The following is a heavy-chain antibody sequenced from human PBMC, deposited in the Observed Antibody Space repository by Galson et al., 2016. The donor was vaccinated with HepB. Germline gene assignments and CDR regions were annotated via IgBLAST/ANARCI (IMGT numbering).Heavy chain of an antibody. CDR2: FYITGST. J-gene: IGHJ4*02. D-gene: IGHD6-6*01. Sequence: TLSLTCTVSGDSISSDLYFWSWIRQPAGKGLEWIGRFYITGSTDYNPSLKSRVTLSIDTSRNQFSLKLSSVTAADTAVYYCVRDLPDTNSFYYWGQGTLVTVSS. V-gene: IGHV4-61*02. CDR3: VRDLPDTNSFYY. CDR1: GDSISSDLYF.